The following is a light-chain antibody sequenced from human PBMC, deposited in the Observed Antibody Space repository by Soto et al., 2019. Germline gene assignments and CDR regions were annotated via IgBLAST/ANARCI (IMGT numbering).Light chain of an antibody. CDR1: QSVSSTY. CDR3: QQYGSSFPRT. V-gene: IGKV3-20*01. CDR2: GAS. J-gene: IGKJ1*01. Sequence: EIVLTQSPGTLSLSPGERATLSCRASQSVSSTYLAWYQQKPGQAPSLLIYGASIRATGIPDRFSGSGSGTDFTLTISRLEPEDFAVYYCQQYGSSFPRTFGQGTKVDIK.